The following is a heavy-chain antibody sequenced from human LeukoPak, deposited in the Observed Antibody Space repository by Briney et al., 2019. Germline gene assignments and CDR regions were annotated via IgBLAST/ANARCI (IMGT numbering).Heavy chain of an antibody. Sequence: GESLKISCKGSGYSFISYWIAWVRQTPGKGLEWMGIIYPVDSDTRYSPSFQAKVTISTDKSISTAYLQWSSLKASDTAIYYCARQDSSSWYNAYWGQGTLVTVSS. J-gene: IGHJ4*02. CDR3: ARQDSSSWYNAY. CDR2: IYPVDSDT. V-gene: IGHV5-51*01. D-gene: IGHD6-13*01. CDR1: GYSFISYW.